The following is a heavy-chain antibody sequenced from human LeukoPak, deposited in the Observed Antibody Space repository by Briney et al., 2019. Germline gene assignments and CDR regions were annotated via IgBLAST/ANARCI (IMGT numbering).Heavy chain of an antibody. V-gene: IGHV4-34*01. Sequence: KSSETLSLTCAVYGGSFSGYYWSWIRQPPGKGVEWIGGINHSGSTNYTPSLNSRVTISVDTSKNPFSLKLSSMTAADTAVYYCATRDSGYDAWYFDLWGRGTLVTASS. CDR1: GGSFSGYY. J-gene: IGHJ2*01. CDR2: INHSGST. D-gene: IGHD5-12*01. CDR3: ATRDSGYDAWYFDL.